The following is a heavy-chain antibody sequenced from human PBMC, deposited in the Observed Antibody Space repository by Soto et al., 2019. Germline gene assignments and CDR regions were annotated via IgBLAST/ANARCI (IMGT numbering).Heavy chain of an antibody. CDR2: IIPLFGTA. CDR3: AAQYCSGGSCYYYYYGRDV. CDR1: GGTFSSYA. Sequence: QVQLVQSGAEVKKPGSSVKVSCKASGGTFSSYAISWVRQAPGQGLEWMGGIIPLFGTANYAQKFQGRVTITADESTSTAYMELSSLRSEDMAVYYCAAQYCSGGSCYYYYYGRDVWCEETTVTVSS. D-gene: IGHD2-15*01. J-gene: IGHJ6*04. V-gene: IGHV1-69*01.